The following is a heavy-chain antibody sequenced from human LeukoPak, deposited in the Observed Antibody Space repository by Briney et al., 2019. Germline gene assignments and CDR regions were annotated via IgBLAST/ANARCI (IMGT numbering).Heavy chain of an antibody. CDR3: ARGGSRYRSWYYFDY. J-gene: IGHJ4*02. Sequence: NPSETLSLTCTVSGGPISSYYWSWIRQPPGKGLEWIGEINHSGSTNYNPSLKSRVTISVDTSKNQFSLKLSSVTAADTAVYYCARGGSRYRSWYYFDYWGQGTLVTVSS. V-gene: IGHV4-34*01. CDR2: INHSGST. D-gene: IGHD6-13*01. CDR1: GGPISSYY.